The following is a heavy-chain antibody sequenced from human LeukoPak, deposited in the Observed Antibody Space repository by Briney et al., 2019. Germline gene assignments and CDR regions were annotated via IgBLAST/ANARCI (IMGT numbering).Heavy chain of an antibody. V-gene: IGHV5-51*01. CDR3: AKLEAGSYLPFDC. CDR2: IYPGDSDT. J-gene: IGHJ4*02. D-gene: IGHD1-26*01. CDR1: GSSFTTYW. Sequence: GESLKVSCKGSGSSFTTYWIAWVRQMPGKGLEYMGIIYPGDSDTRYSPSFQGQVTISADKSITTAYLQWSSLRAEDTAVYYCAKLEAGSYLPFDCWGQGTLVTVSS.